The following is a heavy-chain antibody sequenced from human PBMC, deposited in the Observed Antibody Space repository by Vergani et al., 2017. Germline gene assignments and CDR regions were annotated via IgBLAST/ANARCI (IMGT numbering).Heavy chain of an antibody. CDR3: ASQGDYYDSSGYFDY. V-gene: IGHV4-30-2*01. CDR1: VGSISSGGYS. CDR2: IYHSGST. Sequence: QLQLQESGSGLVKPSQTLSLTCAVSVGSISSGGYSWSWIRQPPGKGLEWIGYIYHSGSTYYNPSLKSRVTISVDRSKNQFSLKLSSVTAADTAVYYCASQGDYYDSSGYFDYWGQGTLVTVSS. D-gene: IGHD3-22*01. J-gene: IGHJ4*02.